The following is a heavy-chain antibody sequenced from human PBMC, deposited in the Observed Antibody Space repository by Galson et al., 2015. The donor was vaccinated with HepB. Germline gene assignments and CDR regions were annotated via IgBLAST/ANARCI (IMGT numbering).Heavy chain of an antibody. J-gene: IGHJ4*02. Sequence: SCKASGYTFTSYAMHWVRQAPGQRLEWMGWINAGNGNTKYSQKFQGRVTITRDTSASTAYMELSSLRSEDTAVYYCARDLMVFEVDYPAYWGQGTLVTVSS. CDR1: GYTFTSYA. CDR3: ARDLMVFEVDYPAY. CDR2: INAGNGNT. D-gene: IGHD3-3*01. V-gene: IGHV1-3*01.